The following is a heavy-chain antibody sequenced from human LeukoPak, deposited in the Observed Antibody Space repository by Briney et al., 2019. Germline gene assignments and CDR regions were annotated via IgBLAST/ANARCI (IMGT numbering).Heavy chain of an antibody. CDR2: IYSGGST. D-gene: IGHD3-10*01. CDR3: ARGQPTYYYGSGSYYFDY. CDR1: GFTVSSSY. J-gene: IGHJ4*02. V-gene: IGHV3-53*01. Sequence: PGGSLRLSCAASGFTVSSSYMSWVRQAPGKGLEWVSVIYSGGSTYYADSVKGRFTISRDNSKNTLYLQMNSLRAEDTAVYYCARGQPTYYYGSGSYYFDYWGQGTLVTVSS.